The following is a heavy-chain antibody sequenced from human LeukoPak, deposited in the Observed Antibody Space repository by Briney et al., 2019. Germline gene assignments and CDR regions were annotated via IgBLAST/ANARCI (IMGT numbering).Heavy chain of an antibody. D-gene: IGHD2-2*01. CDR2: INHSGST. CDR3: ARAPRVVVPAAIGAFDI. CDR1: AGSFNGYY. Sequence: SETLSLTCAVYAGSFNGYYWSWIRQPPGKGLEWIGEINHSGSTNYNPSLKSRVTISVDTSKNQFSLKLSSVTAADTAVYYCARAPRVVVPAAIGAFDIWGQGTMVTVSS. J-gene: IGHJ3*02. V-gene: IGHV4-34*01.